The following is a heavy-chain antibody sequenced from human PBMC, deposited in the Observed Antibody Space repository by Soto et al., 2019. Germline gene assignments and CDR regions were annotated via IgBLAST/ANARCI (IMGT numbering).Heavy chain of an antibody. V-gene: IGHV4-39*01. CDR3: ARYSSSWYFDY. CDR2: IYYSGST. Sequence: SETLSLTCTVSGGSISSSSYYWGWIRQPPGKGLEWIGSIYYSGSTYYNPSLKSRVTISVVTSKNQFSLKLSSVTAADTAVYYCARYSSSWYFDYWGQGTLVTVSS. D-gene: IGHD6-13*01. CDR1: GGSISSSSYY. J-gene: IGHJ4*02.